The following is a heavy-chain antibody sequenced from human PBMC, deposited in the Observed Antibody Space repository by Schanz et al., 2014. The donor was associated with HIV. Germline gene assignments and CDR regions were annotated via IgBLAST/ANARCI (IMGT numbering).Heavy chain of an antibody. J-gene: IGHJ4*02. CDR2: MNQDGSRK. D-gene: IGHD6-6*01. Sequence: VHLVESGGGVVRPGRSLRLSCAASGFTFSSYWMTWVRQAPGKGLEMVANMNQDGSRKYYVDSVKGRFTISRDNAANSLFLQMNSLRAEDTAVYYCAKGWRGYSISSLVDYWGQGSLVTVSS. V-gene: IGHV3-7*01. CDR1: GFTFSSYW. CDR3: AKGWRGYSISSLVDY.